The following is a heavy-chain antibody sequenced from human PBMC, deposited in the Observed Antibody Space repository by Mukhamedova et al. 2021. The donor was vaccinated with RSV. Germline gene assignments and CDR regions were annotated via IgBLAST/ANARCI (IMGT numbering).Heavy chain of an antibody. Sequence: VADINPDGSVKLYVDSVRGRFTVSRDNAKSSLSLQMNSLRAEDTAIYYCARDPDYGGAGAFFDYWGQGTLVTVSS. V-gene: IGHV3-7*01. CDR2: INPDGSVK. D-gene: IGHD4-23*01. J-gene: IGHJ4*02. CDR3: ARDPDYGGAGAFFDY.